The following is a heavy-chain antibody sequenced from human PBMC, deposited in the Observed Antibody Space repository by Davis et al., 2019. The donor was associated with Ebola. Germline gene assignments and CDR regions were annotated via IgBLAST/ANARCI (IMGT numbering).Heavy chain of an antibody. Sequence: SETLSLTCTVSGGSISSGGYSWSWIRQPPGKGLEWIGYIYYSGSTYYNPSLKSRVTISVDTSKNQFSLKLSSVTAADTAVYYCAKAGLARGVIFDYWGQGTLVTVSS. J-gene: IGHJ4*02. CDR1: GGSISSGGYS. D-gene: IGHD3-10*01. CDR2: IYYSGST. CDR3: AKAGLARGVIFDY. V-gene: IGHV4-30-2*05.